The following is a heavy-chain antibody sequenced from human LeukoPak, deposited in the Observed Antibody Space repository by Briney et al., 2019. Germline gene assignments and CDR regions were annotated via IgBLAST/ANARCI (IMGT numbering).Heavy chain of an antibody. V-gene: IGHV1-8*01. CDR1: GYTFTSYD. Sequence: GASVKVSCKASGYTFTSYDINWVRQATGQGLEWMGWMNPNSGNTGYAQKFQGRVTMTRNTSISTAYMELSSLRSEDTPVYYCARGLRGSSSSRMGYWGQGTLVTVSS. D-gene: IGHD6-6*01. CDR3: ARGLRGSSSSRMGY. CDR2: MNPNSGNT. J-gene: IGHJ4*02.